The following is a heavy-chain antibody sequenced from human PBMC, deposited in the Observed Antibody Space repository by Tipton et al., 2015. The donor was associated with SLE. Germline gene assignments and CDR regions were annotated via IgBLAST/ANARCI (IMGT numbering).Heavy chain of an antibody. CDR3: ASRRITIFGVAPAAFDI. V-gene: IGHV4-59*12. CDR2: IYYSGST. D-gene: IGHD3-3*01. Sequence: LRLSCAVYGGTFSGYYWSWIRQPPGKGLEWIGYIYYSGSTNYNPTLKSRVTISVDTSKNQFSLKLSSVTASDTAVYYCASRRITIFGVAPAAFDIWGQGTMVTVSS. J-gene: IGHJ3*02. CDR1: GGTFSGYY.